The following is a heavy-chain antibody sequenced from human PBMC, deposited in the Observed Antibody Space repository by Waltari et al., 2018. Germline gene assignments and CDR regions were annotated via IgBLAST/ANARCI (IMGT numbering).Heavy chain of an antibody. CDR2: IYTSGNT. Sequence: QLQLQESCPGLVKPSKTLYLTCTVSGGSIISNYWSWIRQLAGKGLEWIGHIYTSGNTNYNPSLKNRVTMSVDTTSNQFSLKLNSVTAADTAVYYGARGRGGVRSYIGRYYFDYWGQGTLVTVSS. D-gene: IGHD1-26*01. J-gene: IGHJ4*02. V-gene: IGHV4-4*07. CDR1: GGSIISNY. CDR3: ARGRGGVRSYIGRYYFDY.